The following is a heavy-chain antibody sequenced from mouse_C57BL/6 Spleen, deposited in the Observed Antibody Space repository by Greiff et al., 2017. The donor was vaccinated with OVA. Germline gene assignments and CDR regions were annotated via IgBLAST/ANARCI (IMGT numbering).Heavy chain of an antibody. J-gene: IGHJ4*01. V-gene: IGHV3-6*01. CDR2: ISYDGSN. CDR1: GYSITSGYY. Sequence: VQLKESGPGLVKPSQSLSLTCSVTGYSITSGYYWNWIRQFPGNKLEWMGYISYDGSNTSHPSLTNRISITRDTSKNQFFLKLNSVTTDDTATYYGARISNLHYAMDDWGQGTSVTVSS. CDR3: ARISNLHYAMDD. D-gene: IGHD2-5*01.